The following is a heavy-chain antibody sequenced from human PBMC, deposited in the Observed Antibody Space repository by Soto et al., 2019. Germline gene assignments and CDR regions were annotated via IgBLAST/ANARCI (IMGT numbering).Heavy chain of an antibody. J-gene: IGHJ6*02. CDR3: ARDAGYCSSTSCYIYYGMDV. D-gene: IGHD2-2*02. CDR1: GFTFSTYA. CDR2: ISYDGSNK. Sequence: QVQLVESGGGVVQPGRSLRLSCAASGFTFSTYAIHWVRQAPGKGLEWVAVISYDGSNKYYADSVKGRFTISRDNSKNTLYLQMNSRRADDTAVYYCARDAGYCSSTSCYIYYGMDVWGQGTPVTVSS. V-gene: IGHV3-30-3*01.